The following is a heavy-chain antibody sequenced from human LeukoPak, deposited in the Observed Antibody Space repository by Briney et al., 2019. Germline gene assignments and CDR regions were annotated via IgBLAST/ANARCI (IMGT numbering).Heavy chain of an antibody. CDR3: ASPTNWNYWNYHYYGMDV. CDR2: IYSGGST. CDR1: GFTVSSNY. Sequence: PGGSLRLSCAASGFTVSSNYMSWVRQAPGKGLERVSVIYSGGSTYYADSVKGRFTISRDNSKNTLYLQMNSLRAEDTAVYYCASPTNWNYWNYHYYGMDVWGQGTTVTVSS. D-gene: IGHD1-7*01. V-gene: IGHV3-66*02. J-gene: IGHJ6*02.